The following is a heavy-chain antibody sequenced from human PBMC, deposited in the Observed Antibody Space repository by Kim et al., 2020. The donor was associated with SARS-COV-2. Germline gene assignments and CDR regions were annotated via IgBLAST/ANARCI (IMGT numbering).Heavy chain of an antibody. Sequence: SETLSLTWAVYGGSFSGYYWSWIRQPPGKGLEWNGEINHSGSTNYNPSLKTRVPISVDTSKNQFSLKLSSVTAADTAVYYCAGFYGSGSYLRFDYWGQGIPVTVSS. V-gene: IGHV4-34*01. CDR2: INHSGST. D-gene: IGHD3-10*01. CDR3: AGFYGSGSYLRFDY. J-gene: IGHJ4*02. CDR1: GGSFSGYY.